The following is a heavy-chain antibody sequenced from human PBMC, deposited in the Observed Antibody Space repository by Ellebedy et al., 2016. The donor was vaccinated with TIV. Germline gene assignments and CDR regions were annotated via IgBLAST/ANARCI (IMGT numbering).Heavy chain of an antibody. Sequence: ASVKVSCXASGYTFTSYGISWVRQAPGQGLEWMGWISAYNGNTNYAQKLQGRVTMTTDTSTSTAYMELRSLRSDDTAVYYCARGENYDFWSGYNWFNPWGQGTLVTVSS. CDR1: GYTFTSYG. V-gene: IGHV1-18*01. D-gene: IGHD3-3*01. CDR3: ARGENYDFWSGYNWFNP. CDR2: ISAYNGNT. J-gene: IGHJ5*02.